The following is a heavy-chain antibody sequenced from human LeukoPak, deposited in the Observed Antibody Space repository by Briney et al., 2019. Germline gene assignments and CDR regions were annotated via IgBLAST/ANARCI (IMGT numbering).Heavy chain of an antibody. CDR3: AREAPGYGGSYGIDH. Sequence: HPGESLRLSCAASGFTVSSNYMSWFRQAPGKGLEWVSIIYSDGSTYYTDSVKGRFTISRDNSKNTLNLQMNSLRAEDTAVYYCAREAPGYGGSYGIDHWGQGTLVTVSS. V-gene: IGHV3-53*01. J-gene: IGHJ4*02. D-gene: IGHD1-26*01. CDR1: GFTVSSNY. CDR2: IYSDGST.